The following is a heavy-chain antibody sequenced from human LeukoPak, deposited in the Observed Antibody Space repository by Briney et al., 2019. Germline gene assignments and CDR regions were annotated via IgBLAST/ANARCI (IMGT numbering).Heavy chain of an antibody. D-gene: IGHD3-22*01. V-gene: IGHV1-69*13. J-gene: IGHJ3*02. CDR2: IIPIFGTA. CDR1: GGTFSSYA. Sequence: GASVKVSCKASGGTFSSYAISWVRQAPGQGLEWMGGIIPIFGTANYAQKFQGRVTITADESTSKAYMALSSLRSEDTAVYYCARDAPPDYYDSSGLTFDIWGQGTMVTVSS. CDR3: ARDAPPDYYDSSGLTFDI.